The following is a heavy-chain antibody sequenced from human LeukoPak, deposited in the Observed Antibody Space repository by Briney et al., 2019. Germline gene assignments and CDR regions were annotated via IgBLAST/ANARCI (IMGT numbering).Heavy chain of an antibody. Sequence: ASVKVSCKASGYTFTSYYMHWVRQAPGQGLEWMGIINPSGGSTSYAQKFQGRVTMTRDTSTSTVYMELSSLRSEDTAVYYCASILKAAAGTLYFDYWGQGTLVTVSS. CDR1: GYTFTSYY. CDR3: ASILKAAAGTLYFDY. D-gene: IGHD6-13*01. CDR2: INPSGGST. V-gene: IGHV1-46*01. J-gene: IGHJ4*02.